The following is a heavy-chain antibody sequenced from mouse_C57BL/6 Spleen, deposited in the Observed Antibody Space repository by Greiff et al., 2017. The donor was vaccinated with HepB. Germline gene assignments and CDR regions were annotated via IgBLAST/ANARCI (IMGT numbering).Heavy chain of an antibody. CDR3: ARGGNYGGFAY. CDR1: GYTFTSYW. CDR2: IDPSDSYT. Sequence: QVQLQQPGAELVKPGASLKLSCKASGYTFTSYWMQWVKQRPGQGLEWIGEIDPSDSYTNYNQKFKGKATLTVDTSSSTAYMQLSSLTSEDSAVYYCARGGNYGGFAYWGQGTLVTVSA. V-gene: IGHV1-50*01. D-gene: IGHD2-1*01. J-gene: IGHJ3*01.